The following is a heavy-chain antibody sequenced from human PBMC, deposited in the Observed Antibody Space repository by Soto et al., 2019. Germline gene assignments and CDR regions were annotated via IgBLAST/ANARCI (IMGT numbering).Heavy chain of an antibody. CDR2: IYTGGSI. CDR3: ARDLDSSGFSPDWFDP. V-gene: IGHV4-4*07. J-gene: IGHJ5*02. D-gene: IGHD3-22*01. Sequence: SETLSLPCTVSGGSLSNYSWSWIRQPTGKRLEWIRRIYTGGSINYDPSLKSRVTMSVDTSKQQFSLKLTSVTAADTAVYSCARDLDSSGFSPDWFDPWGQGTLVTVSS. CDR1: GGSLSNYS.